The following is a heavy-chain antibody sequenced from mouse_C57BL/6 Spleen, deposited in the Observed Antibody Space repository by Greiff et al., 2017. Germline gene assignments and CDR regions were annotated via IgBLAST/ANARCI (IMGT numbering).Heavy chain of an antibody. D-gene: IGHD2-3*01. CDR2: IYPGDGDT. Sequence: VQLQQSGPELVKPGASVQISCKASGYAFSSSWMNWVKQRPGKGLAWIGRIYPGDGDTHSNGTFKGKATRTADKSSSTAYMQLSSLTSEDSAFYFWAREGWLLRGWYFDVWGTGTTVTVSS. J-gene: IGHJ1*03. V-gene: IGHV1-82*01. CDR1: GYAFSSSW. CDR3: AREGWLLRGWYFDV.